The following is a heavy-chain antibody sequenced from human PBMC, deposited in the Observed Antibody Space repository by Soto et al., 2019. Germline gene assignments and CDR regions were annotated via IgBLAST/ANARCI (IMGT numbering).Heavy chain of an antibody. CDR2: ISYDGSNK. J-gene: IGHJ3*02. D-gene: IGHD3-3*01. Sequence: GGSLRLSCAASGFTFSSYGMHWVRQAPGKGLEWVAVISYDGSNKYYADSVKGRFTISRDNSKNTLYLQMNSLRAEDTAVYYCAKGDREWWSGYDHDAFDIWGQGTMVTVSS. CDR3: AKGDREWWSGYDHDAFDI. V-gene: IGHV3-30*18. CDR1: GFTFSSYG.